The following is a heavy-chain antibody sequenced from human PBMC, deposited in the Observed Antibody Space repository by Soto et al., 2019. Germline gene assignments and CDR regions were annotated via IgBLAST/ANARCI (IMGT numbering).Heavy chain of an antibody. CDR2: ISSSSSTL. J-gene: IGHJ4*02. CDR1: GFSFSTYG. Sequence: EVQLVESGGGLVPPGGSLRLSCAASGFSFSTYGMNWVRQAPGKGLEWLSYISSSSSTLYYADSVKGRFTISRDNDKNSLFLQMNRLRADDTAVYYCAGTRWGSGANCPYWGQGTLVTVSS. D-gene: IGHD2-15*01. CDR3: AGTRWGSGANCPY. V-gene: IGHV3-48*01.